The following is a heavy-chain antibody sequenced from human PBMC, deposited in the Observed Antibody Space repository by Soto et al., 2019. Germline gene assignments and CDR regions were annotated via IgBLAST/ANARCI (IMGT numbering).Heavy chain of an antibody. J-gene: IGHJ5*02. V-gene: IGHV1-18*01. CDR1: GYTFTSYG. CDR2: ISAYNGNT. Sequence: ASVKVSCKASGYTFTSYGISWVRQAPGQGLEWMGWISAYNGNTNYAQKLQGRVTMTTDTSTSTAYMELRSLRSDDTAVYYCARDRTYDILTGYFLRGLGWFDPWGQGTLVTVSS. CDR3: ARDRTYDILTGYFLRGLGWFDP. D-gene: IGHD3-9*01.